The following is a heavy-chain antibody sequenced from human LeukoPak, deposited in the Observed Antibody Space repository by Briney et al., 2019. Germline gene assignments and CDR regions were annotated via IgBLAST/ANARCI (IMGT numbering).Heavy chain of an antibody. Sequence: GGSLRLSCAASGFTFSSYWMSWVRQAPGKGLEWVANIKQDGSEKYYVDSVKGRFTISRDNAKNSLYLQMNSLRAEDTAVYYCAREVPPVAAAGTSWFDPWGQGTLVTVSS. CDR3: AREVPPVAAAGTSWFDP. V-gene: IGHV3-7*01. CDR1: GFTFSSYW. D-gene: IGHD6-13*01. CDR2: IKQDGSEK. J-gene: IGHJ5*02.